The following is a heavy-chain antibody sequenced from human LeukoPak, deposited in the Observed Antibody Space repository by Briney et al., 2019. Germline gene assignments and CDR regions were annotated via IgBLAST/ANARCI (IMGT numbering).Heavy chain of an antibody. CDR1: GFTFSSYG. J-gene: IGHJ6*02. Sequence: GGSLRLSCAASGFTFSSYGMHWVRQAPGKGLEWVAVISYDGSNKYYADSVKGRFTISRDNSKNTLYLQMNSLRAEDTAVYYCAREDYGDSRIPYYGMDVWGQGTTVTVSS. CDR3: AREDYGDSRIPYYGMDV. V-gene: IGHV3-30*03. D-gene: IGHD4-17*01. CDR2: ISYDGSNK.